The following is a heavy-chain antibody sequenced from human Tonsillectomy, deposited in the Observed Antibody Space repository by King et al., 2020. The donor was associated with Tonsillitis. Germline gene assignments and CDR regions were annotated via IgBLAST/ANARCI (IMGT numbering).Heavy chain of an antibody. CDR1: GFTFSNYD. V-gene: IGHV3-13*01. CDR2: IGTAGDT. Sequence: VQLVESGGGLVQPGGSLRLSCAASGFTFSNYDMHWVRQATGTGLEWVSTIGTAGDTYYPGSVKGRFTIYRENAKNSLYLKMNSLIAGDTAVYYCTRGKDWNYDVWGQGTTVTVSS. J-gene: IGHJ6*02. D-gene: IGHD1-7*01. CDR3: TRGKDWNYDV.